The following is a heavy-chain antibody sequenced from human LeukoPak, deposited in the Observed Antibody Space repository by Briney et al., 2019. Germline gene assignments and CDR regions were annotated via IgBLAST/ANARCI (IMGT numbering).Heavy chain of an antibody. V-gene: IGHV4-30-4*01. CDR2: IYHSGST. J-gene: IGHJ4*02. Sequence: KPSQTLSLTCTVSGGSISSGDYYWSWIRQPPGKGLEWIGYIYHSGSTYYNPSLKSRVIISVDTSKNQFSLKLSSVTAADTAVYYCARVAGHMYYYDTGGYFDYWGQGTLVTVSS. CDR3: ARVAGHMYYYDTGGYFDY. CDR1: GGSISSGDYY. D-gene: IGHD3-22*01.